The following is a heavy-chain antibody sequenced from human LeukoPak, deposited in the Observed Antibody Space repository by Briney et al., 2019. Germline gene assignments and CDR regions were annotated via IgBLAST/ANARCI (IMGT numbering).Heavy chain of an antibody. V-gene: IGHV3-20*04. J-gene: IGHJ3*02. CDR2: ITWNADST. CDR1: GFTFDDYG. Sequence: GGSLRLSCAASGFTFDDYGMSWVRQAPGRGLEWVSGITWNADSTGYAEAVKGRFTISRDNAKNSLYLQMNSLRAEDTAVYYCARDFCSGGSCYPDAFDIWGQGTMVTVSS. D-gene: IGHD2-15*01. CDR3: ARDFCSGGSCYPDAFDI.